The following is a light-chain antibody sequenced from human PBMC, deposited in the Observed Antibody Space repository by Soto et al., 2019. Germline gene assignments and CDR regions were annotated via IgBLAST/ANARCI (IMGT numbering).Light chain of an antibody. V-gene: IGKV1-9*01. J-gene: IGKJ4*01. CDR3: LQLNSYPRLT. CDR2: AAS. Sequence: IQLTQSPSSLSASVGDRVTITCRASQGISSYLAWYQQKPGKAPKLLIYAASTLQSGVPSRFGGSGSGTDFTLTISSLQSEDFATYHCLQLNSYPRLTFGGGTKVVIK. CDR1: QGISSY.